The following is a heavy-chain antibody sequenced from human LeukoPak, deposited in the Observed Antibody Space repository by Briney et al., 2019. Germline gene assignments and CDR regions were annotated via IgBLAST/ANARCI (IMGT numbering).Heavy chain of an antibody. CDR1: GFTFGDYA. Sequence: GGSLRLSCTASGFTFGDYAMSWFRQAPGKGLEWVGFIRSKAYGGTTEYAASVKGRFTISRDDSRSIAYLQMNSLKTEDTAVYYCTRDPRGTNYFDYWGQGTLVTVSS. V-gene: IGHV3-49*03. CDR3: TRDPRGTNYFDY. D-gene: IGHD2-2*01. J-gene: IGHJ4*02. CDR2: IRSKAYGGTT.